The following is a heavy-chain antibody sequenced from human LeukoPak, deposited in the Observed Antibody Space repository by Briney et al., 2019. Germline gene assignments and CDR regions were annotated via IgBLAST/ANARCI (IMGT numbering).Heavy chain of an antibody. CDR3: AKAVAGLIGDFQH. CDR1: GFTFSSYA. V-gene: IGHV3-23*01. CDR2: ISDSGGST. Sequence: GGSLRLSCAASGFTFSSYAMSCVLQAPGKGLQWLSTISDSGGSTYHADSVKGRFAISRDNSKSTLFLQMNSLRADDTAVYYCAKAVAGLIGDFQHWGQGTQVTVSS. J-gene: IGHJ1*01. D-gene: IGHD6-19*01.